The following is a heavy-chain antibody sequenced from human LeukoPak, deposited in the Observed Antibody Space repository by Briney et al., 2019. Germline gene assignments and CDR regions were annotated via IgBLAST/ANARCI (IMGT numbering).Heavy chain of an antibody. CDR2: ISAYNGNT. V-gene: IGHV1-18*01. J-gene: IGHJ6*02. CDR3: ARGITISQHYYYGMDV. Sequence: GASVKVSCKASGYTFTSYGISWVRQAPGQGLEWMGWISAYNGNTNYAQKLQGRVTMTTDTSTSTAYMELRSLRSDDTAVYYCARGITISQHYYYGMDVWGQGTTVTASS. D-gene: IGHD3-3*01. CDR1: GYTFTSYG.